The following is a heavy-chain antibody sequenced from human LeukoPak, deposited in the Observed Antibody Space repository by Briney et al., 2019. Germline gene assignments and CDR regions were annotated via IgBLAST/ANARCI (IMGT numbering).Heavy chain of an antibody. D-gene: IGHD6-19*01. Sequence: GGSLRLSCAASGFTFSSSSMSWVRQAPGKGLEWVSVISGSGGSTDYADSLKGRFTISRDNSKYTLYLQMNSLRAEDTAVYYCAKGSGWYVWGQGTLVTVSS. V-gene: IGHV3-23*01. CDR1: GFTFSSSS. CDR3: AKGSGWYV. CDR2: ISGSGGST. J-gene: IGHJ4*02.